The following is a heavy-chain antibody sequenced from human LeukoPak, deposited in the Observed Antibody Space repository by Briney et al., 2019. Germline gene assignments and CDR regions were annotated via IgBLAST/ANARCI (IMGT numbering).Heavy chain of an antibody. Sequence: GGSLRLSCAASGFNFSSYWMHWVRQAPGKGLVWVSRINSDGSTTNYADSVKGRFTISRDNAENTMYLQMNSLRVEDTAVYYCTRRVSATRWFDPWGQGTLVTVSS. CDR2: INSDGSTT. CDR1: GFNFSSYW. D-gene: IGHD2-15*01. CDR3: TRRVSATRWFDP. J-gene: IGHJ5*02. V-gene: IGHV3-74*01.